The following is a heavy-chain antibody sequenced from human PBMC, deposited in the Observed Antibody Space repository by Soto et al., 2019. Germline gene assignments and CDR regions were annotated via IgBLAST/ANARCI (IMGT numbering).Heavy chain of an antibody. Sequence: SETLSLTCAVCGGSFSGYYWSWIRQPPGKGLEWIGEINHSGSTNYNPSLKSRVTISVDTSKNQFSLKLSSVTAADTAVYYCAREGYYYDSSDAFDIWGQGTMVTVSS. CDR1: GGSFSGYY. D-gene: IGHD3-22*01. CDR2: INHSGST. CDR3: AREGYYYDSSDAFDI. V-gene: IGHV4-34*01. J-gene: IGHJ3*02.